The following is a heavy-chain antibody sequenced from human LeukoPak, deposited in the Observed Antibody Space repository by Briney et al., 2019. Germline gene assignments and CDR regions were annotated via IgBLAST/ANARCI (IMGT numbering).Heavy chain of an antibody. Sequence: PSETLSLTCTVSGGSISSSSYYWGWIRQPPGKGLEWIVSIYYSGSTYYNPSLKSRVTISVDTYKNPFSLKLSSVTAADTAVYYCARRAPLYYYGSGNEYFDYWGQGTLVTVSS. V-gene: IGHV4-39*01. CDR1: GGSISSSSYY. D-gene: IGHD3-10*01. J-gene: IGHJ4*02. CDR2: IYYSGST. CDR3: ARRAPLYYYGSGNEYFDY.